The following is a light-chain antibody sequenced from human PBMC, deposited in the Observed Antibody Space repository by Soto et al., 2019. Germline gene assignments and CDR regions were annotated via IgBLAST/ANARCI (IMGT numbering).Light chain of an antibody. V-gene: IGLV2-8*01. CDR1: SSDVGGYNY. CDR2: EVN. CDR3: SSYAGSNTYV. Sequence: QSVLTQPPSASGSPGQSVTISCTGTSSDVGGYNYVSWYQQHPDKAPKVMIYEVNKRPSGVPDRFSGSKSGNTASLTVSGLQAEDEADYYCSSYAGSNTYVFGTGTQLTVL. J-gene: IGLJ1*01.